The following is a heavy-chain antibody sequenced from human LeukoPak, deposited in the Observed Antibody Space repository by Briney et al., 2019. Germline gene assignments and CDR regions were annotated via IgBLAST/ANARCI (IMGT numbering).Heavy chain of an antibody. CDR1: GGSISSGDYY. CDR2: IYYSGST. J-gene: IGHJ3*02. D-gene: IGHD3-10*01. V-gene: IGHV4-30-4*01. Sequence: QASETLSLTCTVSGGSISSGDYYWSWIRQPPGKGLEWIGYIYYSGSTYYNPCLKSRVTISVDTSKNQFSLKLSSVPAADTAVYYCARHYGLGSALDAFDIWGQGTMVTVSS. CDR3: ARHYGLGSALDAFDI.